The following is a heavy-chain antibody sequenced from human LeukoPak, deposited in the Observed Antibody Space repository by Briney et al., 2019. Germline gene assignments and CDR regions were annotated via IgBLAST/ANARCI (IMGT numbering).Heavy chain of an antibody. Sequence: PSETLSLTCTVSGGSISSYYWSWIRQPPGKGLDWIGYIYNSGSTNYNPSLKSRVTISVDTSKNQFSLNLTSVTAADTAVYHCARESEGGDAFDIWGQGTMVTVSS. D-gene: IGHD2-15*01. CDR1: GGSISSYY. V-gene: IGHV4-4*08. CDR3: ARESEGGDAFDI. J-gene: IGHJ3*02. CDR2: IYNSGST.